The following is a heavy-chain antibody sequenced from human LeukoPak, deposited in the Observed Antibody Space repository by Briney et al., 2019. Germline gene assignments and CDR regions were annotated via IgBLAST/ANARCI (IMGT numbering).Heavy chain of an antibody. J-gene: IGHJ3*02. V-gene: IGHV4-30-4*08. CDR1: GGSISSGDYY. CDR3: ARDTKSYFLIDAFDI. Sequence: SETLSLTCTVSGGSISSGDYYWSWIRQPPGKGLEWIGFISYSGSTYYNPSLKSRVTISVDTSKNQFSLKLSSVTAADTAVYYCARDTKSYFLIDAFDIWGQGTMVTVSS. D-gene: IGHD1-26*01. CDR2: ISYSGST.